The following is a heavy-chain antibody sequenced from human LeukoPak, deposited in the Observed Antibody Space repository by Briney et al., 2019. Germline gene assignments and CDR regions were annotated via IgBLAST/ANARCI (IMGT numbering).Heavy chain of an antibody. CDR3: AIVPAAVSDYYYMDV. J-gene: IGHJ6*03. Sequence: ASVKVSCKASGYTFTGYYMHWVRQAPGQGLEWMGWINPNSGGTNYAQKLQGRVTMTTDTSTSTAYMELRSLRSDDTAVYYCAIVPAAVSDYYYMDVWGKGTTVTISS. CDR2: INPNSGGT. D-gene: IGHD2-2*01. CDR1: GYTFTGYY. V-gene: IGHV1-2*02.